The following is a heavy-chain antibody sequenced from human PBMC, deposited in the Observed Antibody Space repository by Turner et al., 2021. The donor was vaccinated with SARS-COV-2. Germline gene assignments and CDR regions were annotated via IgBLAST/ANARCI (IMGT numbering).Heavy chain of an antibody. Sequence: QLQLQESCPGLVKPSQTLSLTCPGSGGSISSSSYYWGWSRQPPGKGLEWIGNIYYSGSAYYNPSLKSRVTISVDPSKNQFSLKLTSVTAADTAVYYCARLMDTAMDYYGTDVWGQGTTVTVSS. V-gene: IGHV4-39*01. J-gene: IGHJ6*02. CDR3: ARLMDTAMDYYGTDV. D-gene: IGHD5-18*01. CDR2: IYYSGSA. CDR1: GGSISSSSYY.